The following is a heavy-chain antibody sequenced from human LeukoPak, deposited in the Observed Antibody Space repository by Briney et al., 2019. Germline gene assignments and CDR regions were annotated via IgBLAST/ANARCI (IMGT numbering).Heavy chain of an antibody. CDR1: GYTFTSYD. V-gene: IGHV1-8*01. Sequence: GASVKVSCKASGYTFTSYDINWVRQATGQGLEWMGWMNPGSGNTGYAQKFQGRVTMTRNTFISTAYMELSSLRSEDTAVYYCARAVGSYTMFDPWGQGTLVIVSS. CDR3: ARAVGSYTMFDP. D-gene: IGHD3-10*01. J-gene: IGHJ5*02. CDR2: MNPGSGNT.